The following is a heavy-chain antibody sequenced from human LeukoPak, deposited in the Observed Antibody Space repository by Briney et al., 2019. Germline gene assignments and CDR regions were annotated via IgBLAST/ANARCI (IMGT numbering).Heavy chain of an antibody. CDR1: GFTFINYG. D-gene: IGHD5-24*01. V-gene: IGHV3-30*18. CDR3: AKDIQLST. Sequence: GRSLRLSCAASGFTFINYGMHWVRQAPGKGLEWVTLISYDGSNKYYADSVKGRFTISRDNSKNTLSLQMNSLRVEDTAMYFCAKDIQLSTWGLGTMVTVSS. CDR2: ISYDGSNK. J-gene: IGHJ3*01.